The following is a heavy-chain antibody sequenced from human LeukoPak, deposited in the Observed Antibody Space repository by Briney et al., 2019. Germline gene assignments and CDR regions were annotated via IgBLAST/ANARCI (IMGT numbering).Heavy chain of an antibody. CDR3: AKDQYGSGSCYTD. V-gene: IGHV3-9*01. J-gene: IGHJ4*02. Sequence: GGSLRLSCAASGFTFDDYAMHWVRQAPGKGLEWVSGISWNSGSIGYADSVKGRFTISRDNAKNSLYLQMNSLRAEDTALYYCAKDQYGSGSCYTDWGQGTLVTVSS. CDR1: GFTFDDYA. CDR2: ISWNSGSI. D-gene: IGHD3-10*01.